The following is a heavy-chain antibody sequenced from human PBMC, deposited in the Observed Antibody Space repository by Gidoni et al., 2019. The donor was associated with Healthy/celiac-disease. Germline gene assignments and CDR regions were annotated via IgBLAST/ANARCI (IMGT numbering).Heavy chain of an antibody. CDR3: AREDYYDSSGYYRYYYYYYGMDV. J-gene: IGHJ6*02. CDR1: GYTFTSYG. CDR2: ISAYNGNT. Sequence: QVQLVQSGAEVKKPGASVKVSCKASGYTFTSYGISCVRQAPGQGLEWMGWISAYNGNTNYAQKLQGRVTMTTDTSTSTAYMELRSLRSDDTAVYYCAREDYYDSSGYYRYYYYYYGMDVWGQGTTVTVSS. D-gene: IGHD3-22*01. V-gene: IGHV1-18*01.